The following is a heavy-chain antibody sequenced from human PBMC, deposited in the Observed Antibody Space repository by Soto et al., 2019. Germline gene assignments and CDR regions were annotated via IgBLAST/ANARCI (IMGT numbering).Heavy chain of an antibody. Sequence: GGSLRLSCAASGFAFSSYWMTWVRQAPGKGPEWVANIKQDGSEKYYVDSVKGRFTISRDNPKNSVSLQMNSLRAEDTAVYYCARGGTLTLRYWGQGTLVTVSS. V-gene: IGHV3-7*01. J-gene: IGHJ4*02. CDR3: ARGGTLTLRY. CDR2: IKQDGSEK. D-gene: IGHD4-17*01. CDR1: GFAFSSYW.